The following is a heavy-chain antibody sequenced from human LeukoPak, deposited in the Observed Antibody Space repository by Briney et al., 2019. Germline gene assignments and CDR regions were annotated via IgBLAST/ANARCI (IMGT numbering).Heavy chain of an antibody. CDR3: ARSQEGYFDSWSGYHYYYYMDV. V-gene: IGHV4-61*02. Sequence: SQTLSLTCSVSGGSISSASYYWSWIRQPAGKGLEWIGRTFTTGSAKYNPSLKSRVTMSLDTSKNQFSLRLSSVTAADTAVYYCARSQEGYFDSWSGYHYYYYMDVWGEGTTVTVSS. CDR2: TFTTGSA. J-gene: IGHJ6*03. D-gene: IGHD3-3*01. CDR1: GGSISSASYY.